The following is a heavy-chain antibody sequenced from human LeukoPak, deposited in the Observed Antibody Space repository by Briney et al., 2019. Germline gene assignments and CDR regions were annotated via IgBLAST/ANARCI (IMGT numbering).Heavy chain of an antibody. D-gene: IGHD2-15*01. CDR2: ISSSSSYI. V-gene: IGHV3-21*01. Sequence: PGGSLRLSCAASGFTFSSYSMNWVRQAPGKGLEWVSSISSSSSYIYYADSVKGRFTISRDNAKNSLYLQMNSLRAEDTAVYYCAKFSRCSGGSCYSGFDPWGQGTLVTVSS. J-gene: IGHJ5*02. CDR1: GFTFSSYS. CDR3: AKFSRCSGGSCYSGFDP.